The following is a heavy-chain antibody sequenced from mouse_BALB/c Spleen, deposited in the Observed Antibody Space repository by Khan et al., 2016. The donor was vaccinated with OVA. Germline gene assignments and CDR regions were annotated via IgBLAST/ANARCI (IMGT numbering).Heavy chain of an antibody. Sequence: VQLQQSGAELVKPGASVKLSCTASGFNIKDTYMHWVKQRPEQGLEWIGRIDPANGTTKYDPKFQGKATITADTSSNTAYLQLSSLTSEDTAVYYCASDYRYDGLFAYWGQGTLVTVSA. J-gene: IGHJ3*01. CDR2: IDPANGTT. V-gene: IGHV14-3*02. D-gene: IGHD2-14*01. CDR3: ASDYRYDGLFAY. CDR1: GFNIKDTY.